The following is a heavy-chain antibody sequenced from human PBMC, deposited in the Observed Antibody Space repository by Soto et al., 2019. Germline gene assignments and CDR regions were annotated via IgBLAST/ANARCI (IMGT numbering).Heavy chain of an antibody. CDR1: GGTFSSSA. V-gene: IGHV1-69*01. D-gene: IGHD2-15*01. Sequence: QVQLVQSGAEEQKPGSSVKVSCKASGGTFSSSAISWVRQAPGQGLEWMGGIIPMFGTAQYAQRFQDRVTITADESTSTAYMELSSLSSDDTAVYYCAGDFGHGHCSGGSCYTLDHWGQGTLVVVSS. CDR2: IIPMFGTA. CDR3: AGDFGHGHCSGGSCYTLDH. J-gene: IGHJ4*02.